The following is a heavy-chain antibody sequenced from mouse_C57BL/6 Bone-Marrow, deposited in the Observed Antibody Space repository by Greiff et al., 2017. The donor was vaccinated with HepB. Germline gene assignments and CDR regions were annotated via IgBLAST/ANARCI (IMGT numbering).Heavy chain of an antibody. CDR2: IYPRSGNT. D-gene: IGHD3-2*02. CDR1: GYTFTSYG. CDR3: ARKDSSGFYAMDY. J-gene: IGHJ4*01. Sequence: QVHVKQSGAELARPGASVKLSCKASGYTFTSYGISWVKQRTGQGLEWIGEIYPRSGNTYYNEKFKGKATLTADKSSSTAYMELRSLTSEDSAVYFCARKDSSGFYAMDYWGQGTSVTVSS. V-gene: IGHV1-81*01.